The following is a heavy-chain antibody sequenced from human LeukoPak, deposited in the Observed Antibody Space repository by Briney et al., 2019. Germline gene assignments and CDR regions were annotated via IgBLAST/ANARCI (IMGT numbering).Heavy chain of an antibody. D-gene: IGHD1-7*01. CDR1: GYTFTGYY. Sequence: ASVKVSCKASGYTFTGYYMHWVRQAPGQGLEWMGRINPNSGGTNYAQKFQGRVTMTRDTSISTAYMELSRLRSDDTAVYYCAREKAGTATLGNYWGQGTLVTVSS. CDR3: AREKAGTATLGNY. V-gene: IGHV1-2*06. CDR2: INPNSGGT. J-gene: IGHJ4*02.